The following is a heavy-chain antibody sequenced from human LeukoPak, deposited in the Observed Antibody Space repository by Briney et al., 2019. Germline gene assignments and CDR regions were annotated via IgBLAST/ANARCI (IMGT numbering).Heavy chain of an antibody. CDR2: IYPGDSDT. CDR1: GYSFTTYW. CDR3: ARGSEGNWNLFAY. V-gene: IGHV5-51*01. J-gene: IGHJ4*02. Sequence: GESLKISCKGSGYSFTTYWIAWVRQMPGKGLEWMGIIYPGDSDTRYSPSFQGQVTISVDKSISTAHLQWSSLKASDTAMYYCARGSEGNWNLFAYWGQGTLVTVSS. D-gene: IGHD1-20*01.